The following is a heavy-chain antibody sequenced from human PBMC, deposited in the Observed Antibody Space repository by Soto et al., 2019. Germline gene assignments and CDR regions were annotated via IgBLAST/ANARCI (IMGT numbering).Heavy chain of an antibody. CDR2: ISAYNGNT. D-gene: IGHD6-19*01. CDR1: GYTFTSYG. Sequence: QVQLVQSGAEVKKPGASVKVSCKASGYTFTSYGISWVRQAPGQGLEWMGWISAYNGNTNYAQKLQGRVTMTTDTSTSTAYMELRSLRSDDTAVYYCARVTISGWYEYYYYYYVMDVWGQGTTVTVSS. J-gene: IGHJ6*02. CDR3: ARVTISGWYEYYYYYYVMDV. V-gene: IGHV1-18*01.